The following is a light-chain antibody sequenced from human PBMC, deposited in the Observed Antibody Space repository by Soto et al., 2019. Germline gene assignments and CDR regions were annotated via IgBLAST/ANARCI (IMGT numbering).Light chain of an antibody. CDR1: QSVSGNY. CDR2: GAT. J-gene: IGKJ3*01. CDR3: QQYGRSATFT. Sequence: PVERATLSCRASQSVSGNYLAWYQQKLGQAPRLLIYGATSRATGIPDRFSGSVSGTDFTLTISRLEPEDFAVYYCQQYGRSATFTFGPGTKVDIK. V-gene: IGKV3-20*01.